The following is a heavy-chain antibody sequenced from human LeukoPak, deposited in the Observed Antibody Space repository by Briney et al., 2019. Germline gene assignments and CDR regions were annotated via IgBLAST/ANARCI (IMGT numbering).Heavy chain of an antibody. CDR1: VYTFIVYY. CDR3: ASYSSATAYYDYYYMDV. D-gene: IGHD3-10*01. CDR2: IHPNSGDT. J-gene: IGHJ6*03. Sequence: ASVKVSCKAFVYTFIVYYIHWVRQAPGPGLEWMGSIHPNSGDTKYAQKFQGRVTMTGDTSINTAYMELSGLTSDDTAVYDCASYSSATAYYDYYYMDVWGKGTTVIVSS. V-gene: IGHV1-2*02.